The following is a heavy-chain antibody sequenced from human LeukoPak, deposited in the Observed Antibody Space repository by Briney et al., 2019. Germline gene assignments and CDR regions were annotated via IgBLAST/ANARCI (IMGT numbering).Heavy chain of an antibody. CDR1: GFTFSNYS. CDR2: ITSSSTV. D-gene: IGHD2-15*01. J-gene: IGHJ4*02. Sequence: PGGSLRLSCAASGFTFSNYSMNWVRQAPGKGLEGVSYITSSSTVYYAGSVKGRFTISRDNAKNSLFLQMNSLRAEATAVYYCARDYCSGPKCYFIDYWGQGALVTVSS. CDR3: ARDYCSGPKCYFIDY. V-gene: IGHV3-48*04.